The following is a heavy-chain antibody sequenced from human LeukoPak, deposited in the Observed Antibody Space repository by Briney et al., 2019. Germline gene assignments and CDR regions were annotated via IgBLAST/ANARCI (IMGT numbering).Heavy chain of an antibody. J-gene: IGHJ4*02. V-gene: IGHV4-31*03. CDR2: IYYSGST. CDR3: ARNTAPGWDFDY. D-gene: IGHD5-18*01. Sequence: SETLSLTCTVSGGSISSGGYYWSWIRQHPGKGLEWIGYIYYSGSTYYNPSLKSRVTISVDTSKNQFSLKLSSVTAADTAVYYCARNTAPGWDFDYWGQGTLVTVPS. CDR1: GGSISSGGYY.